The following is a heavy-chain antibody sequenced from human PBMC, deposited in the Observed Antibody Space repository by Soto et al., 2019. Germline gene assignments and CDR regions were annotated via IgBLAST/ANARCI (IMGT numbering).Heavy chain of an antibody. Sequence: QVHLVQSGAEVKRPGASVKVSCQASGYTFTRYGIYWVRQAPGQSLEWMGWINADNGNTRYAEEFKFKNRVSITRDTSATSAYMELSGLTSEDTAVYFCARGNTVCGVNDAFDIWGQGTMVTVSS. CDR2: INADNGNT. CDR1: GYTFTRYG. J-gene: IGHJ3*02. D-gene: IGHD3-3*01. V-gene: IGHV1-3*01. CDR3: ARGNTVCGVNDAFDI.